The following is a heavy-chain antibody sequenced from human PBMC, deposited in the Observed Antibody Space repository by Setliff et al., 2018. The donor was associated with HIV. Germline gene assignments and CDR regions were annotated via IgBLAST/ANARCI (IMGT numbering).Heavy chain of an antibody. Sequence: GGSLRLSCAASGFTVSSNYMSWVRQAPGKGLEWVSVIYSGGSTYYADSVKGRFTISRDNSKNTLYLQMNSLRAEDTAVYYCAKDHATSSWFTALLDYWGQGALVTAPQ. CDR2: IYSGGST. CDR1: GFTVSSNY. D-gene: IGHD6-13*01. J-gene: IGHJ4*02. V-gene: IGHV3-53*01. CDR3: AKDHATSSWFTALLDY.